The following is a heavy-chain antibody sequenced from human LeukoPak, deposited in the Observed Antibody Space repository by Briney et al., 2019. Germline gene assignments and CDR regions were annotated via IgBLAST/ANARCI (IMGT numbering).Heavy chain of an antibody. CDR3: ARDPEYYYASSGYYGRDY. V-gene: IGHV1-18*01. CDR1: GYTFTSYG. Sequence: ASVKSSCKASGYTFTSYGISWVRQAPGQGLEWRGWIIAYNGNTNYAQKFQGRGTITRDTSASTAYMELSSLRSEDTAVYSCARDPEYYYASSGYYGRDYWGQGTLVTVSS. J-gene: IGHJ4*02. D-gene: IGHD3-22*01. CDR2: IIAYNGNT.